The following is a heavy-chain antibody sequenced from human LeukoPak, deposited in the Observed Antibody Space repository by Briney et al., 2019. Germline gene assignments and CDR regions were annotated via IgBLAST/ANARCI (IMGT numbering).Heavy chain of an antibody. D-gene: IGHD1-26*01. CDR2: RNPNSGNT. Sequence: ASVKVSCKASGYTFTSYDINWVRQATGQGLEWMGWRNPNSGNTGYAQKFQGRVTITRNTSISTAYMELSSLRSEDTAVYYCARAHVVGATTQFGYWGQGTLVTVSS. J-gene: IGHJ4*02. CDR1: GYTFTSYD. V-gene: IGHV1-8*03. CDR3: ARAHVVGATTQFGY.